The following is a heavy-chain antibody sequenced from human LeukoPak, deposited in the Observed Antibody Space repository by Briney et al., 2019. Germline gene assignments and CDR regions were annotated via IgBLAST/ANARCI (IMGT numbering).Heavy chain of an antibody. D-gene: IGHD5-18*01. CDR3: AKGDTGMVRRYYFDY. Sequence: GGSLRLSCAASGFTFSNYAMSWVRQAPGKGLEWVSVISGSGGSTYYADSVKGQFTIFRDNSKNTVYLQMNSLRADDTAVYYCAKGDTGMVRRYYFDYWGQGTLVTASS. V-gene: IGHV3-23*01. J-gene: IGHJ4*02. CDR2: ISGSGGST. CDR1: GFTFSNYA.